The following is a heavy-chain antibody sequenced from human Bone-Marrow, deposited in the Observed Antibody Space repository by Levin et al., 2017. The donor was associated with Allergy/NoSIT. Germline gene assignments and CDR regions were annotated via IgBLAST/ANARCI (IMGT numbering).Heavy chain of an antibody. D-gene: IGHD3-22*01. Sequence: GSLRLSCTVSGASISSYHWSWIRQPPGKGLEWIGYIYDSGSTNYSPSLESRVTISLDTSRNQFSLRLSSVTAADTAVYYCARLEYYYDSSGYRHPTCDHWGQGTLVTVSS. CDR1: GASISSYH. CDR3: ARLEYYYDSSGYRHPTCDH. V-gene: IGHV4-59*08. CDR2: IYDSGST. J-gene: IGHJ4*02.